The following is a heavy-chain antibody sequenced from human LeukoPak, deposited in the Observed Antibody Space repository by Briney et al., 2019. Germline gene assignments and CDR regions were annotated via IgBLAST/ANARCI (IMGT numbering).Heavy chain of an antibody. D-gene: IGHD6-6*01. CDR1: GYTFTGYY. J-gene: IGHJ4*02. V-gene: IGHV1-2*02. Sequence: ASVKVSCKASGYTFTGYYMHWVRQAPGQGLEWMGWINPNSGGTNYAQKFQGRVTMTRDTSISTAYMELSRLRSDDTAVYYCARASRYSSSYGSGRVPLDYWGQGTLVTVSS. CDR2: INPNSGGT. CDR3: ARASRYSSSYGSGRVPLDY.